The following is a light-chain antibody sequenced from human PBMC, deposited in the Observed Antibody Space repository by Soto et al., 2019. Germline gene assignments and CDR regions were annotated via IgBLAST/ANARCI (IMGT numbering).Light chain of an antibody. CDR3: QHLKNYPLT. CDR2: DAS. CDR1: QGISNY. J-gene: IGKJ4*01. V-gene: IGKV1D-13*01. Sequence: IKLNHSPSFLSVSVGDRVTITCRASQGISNYLAWYQQKPGKGPKLLIFDASSLEGGVPSRFSGSGSGTYFTLTISSLQPEDCATYCCQHLKNYPLTFGGGTKVDIK.